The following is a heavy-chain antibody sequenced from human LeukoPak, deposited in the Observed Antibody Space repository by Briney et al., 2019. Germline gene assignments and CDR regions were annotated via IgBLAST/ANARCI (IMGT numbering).Heavy chain of an antibody. V-gene: IGHV4-59*01. CDR3: ARDHPSWFGDRLVAFDI. J-gene: IGHJ3*02. Sequence: SETLSLTCTVSGSSISSYYWSWIRQPPGKGLEWIGYIYYSGSTNYNPSLKSRVTISVDTSKNQFSLKLGSVTAADTAVYYCARDHPSWFGDRLVAFDIWGQGTMVTVSS. CDR2: IYYSGST. D-gene: IGHD3-10*01. CDR1: GSSISSYY.